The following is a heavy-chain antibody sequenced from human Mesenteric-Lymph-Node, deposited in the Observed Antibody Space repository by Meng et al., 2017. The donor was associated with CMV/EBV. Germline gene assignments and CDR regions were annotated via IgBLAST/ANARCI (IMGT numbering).Heavy chain of an antibody. D-gene: IGHD6-13*01. CDR2: IIPIVGTP. V-gene: IGHV1-69*06. Sequence: RPFRSYAIRWVRQATGQGLEWMGGIIPIVGTPDYAQKFQGRVTITADKSTSTAYMELSSLRSEDTAVYYCASPYWGYSSSWYPFDYWGQGTLVTVSS. CDR1: RPFRSYA. CDR3: ASPYWGYSSSWYPFDY. J-gene: IGHJ4*02.